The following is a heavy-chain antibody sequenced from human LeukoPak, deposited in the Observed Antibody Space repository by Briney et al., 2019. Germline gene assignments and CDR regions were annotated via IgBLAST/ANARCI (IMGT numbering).Heavy chain of an antibody. CDR3: ARIIAAHYGMDV. CDR1: GGSISSGGYY. Sequence: SQTLSLTCTVSGGSISSGGYYWSWIRQHPGKGLEWIGYIYYSGSTYYNPSLKSRVTISVDTSKNQFSLKLSSVTAADTAVYYCARIIAAHYGMDVWGQGTTVTVSS. CDR2: IYYSGST. J-gene: IGHJ6*02. V-gene: IGHV4-31*03. D-gene: IGHD2-15*01.